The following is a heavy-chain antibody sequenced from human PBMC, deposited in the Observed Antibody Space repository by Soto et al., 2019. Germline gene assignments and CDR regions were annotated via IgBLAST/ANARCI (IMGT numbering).Heavy chain of an antibody. J-gene: IGHJ5*02. CDR1: GFTFSSYS. Sequence: GGSLRISCAASGFTFSSYSMNWVRQAPGKGLEWVSSISSSSSYIYYADSVKGRFTISRDNAKNSLYLQMNSLRAEDTAVYYCARDRTTEINNWFDPWGQGTLVTVSS. CDR3: ARDRTTEINNWFDP. D-gene: IGHD4-17*01. CDR2: ISSSSSYI. V-gene: IGHV3-21*01.